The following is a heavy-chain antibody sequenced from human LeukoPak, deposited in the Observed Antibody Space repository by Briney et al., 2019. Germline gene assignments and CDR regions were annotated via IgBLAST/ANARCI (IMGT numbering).Heavy chain of an antibody. CDR3: ARKVELMFDP. CDR1: GYTFTDSY. V-gene: IGHV1-2*02. CDR2: INPNSGAT. Sequence: ASVKVSCKASGYTFTDSYMHWVRQAPGQALEWMGCINPNSGATNYAQNFQGRVTMTRDTSISTAYMELSRLRSDDTAVYYCARKVELMFDPWGQGTLVTVSS. J-gene: IGHJ5*02. D-gene: IGHD1-7*01.